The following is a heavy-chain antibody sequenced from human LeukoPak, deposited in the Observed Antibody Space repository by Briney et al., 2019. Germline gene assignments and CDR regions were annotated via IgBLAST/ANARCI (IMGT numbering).Heavy chain of an antibody. V-gene: IGHV3-21*01. Sequence: GGSLRLSCAASGFTFSSYSMNWVRQAPGKRLEWVSSISSSSSYIYYADSVKGRFTISRDNAKNSLYLQMNSLRAEDTAVYYCARDPYPSYDILTGSPFFQHWGQGTLVTVSS. CDR3: ARDPYPSYDILTGSPFFQH. CDR1: GFTFSSYS. J-gene: IGHJ1*01. CDR2: ISSSSSYI. D-gene: IGHD3-9*01.